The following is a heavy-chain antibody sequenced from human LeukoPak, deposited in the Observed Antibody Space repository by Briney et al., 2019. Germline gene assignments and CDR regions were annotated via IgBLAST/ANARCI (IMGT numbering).Heavy chain of an antibody. Sequence: GGSLRLSCAASGFTFSSYEMNWVRQAPGKGLEWVSYISSSGSTIYYADSAKGRFTISRDNAKNSLYLQMNSLRAEDTAVYYCARGGVVGGRFGEWGQGTLVTVSS. CDR1: GFTFSSYE. CDR2: ISSSGSTI. V-gene: IGHV3-48*03. D-gene: IGHD1-26*01. CDR3: ARGGVVGGRFGE. J-gene: IGHJ4*02.